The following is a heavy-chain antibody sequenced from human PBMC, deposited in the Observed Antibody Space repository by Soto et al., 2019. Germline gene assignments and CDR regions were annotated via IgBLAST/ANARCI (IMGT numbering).Heavy chain of an antibody. J-gene: IGHJ4*02. CDR1: GGSFSGYY. CDR2: INRSGRT. CDR3: AIMHTGTTTFDY. D-gene: IGHD1-1*01. V-gene: IGHV4-34*01. Sequence: SXTLSLTCDVYGGSFSGYYLSWIRQPPGKGLEWIGEINRSGRTNYNPSLKSRFTMSVDTSKNQFSLNLNSVTAADTAVYYCAIMHTGTTTFDYWGQGTLATVSS.